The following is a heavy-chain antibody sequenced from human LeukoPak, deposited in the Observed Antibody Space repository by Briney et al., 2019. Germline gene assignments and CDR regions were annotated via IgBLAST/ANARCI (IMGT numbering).Heavy chain of an antibody. D-gene: IGHD6-13*01. Sequence: GASVKVSCKASGYTFTSYDINWVRQATGQGLGWVGWMNPNSGNTGYAQKFQGRVTITRNTSISTAYMELSSLRSEDTAVYYCARGVRQQLLLDYYYMDVWGKGTTVTVSS. V-gene: IGHV1-8*03. J-gene: IGHJ6*03. CDR2: MNPNSGNT. CDR3: ARGVRQQLLLDYYYMDV. CDR1: GYTFTSYD.